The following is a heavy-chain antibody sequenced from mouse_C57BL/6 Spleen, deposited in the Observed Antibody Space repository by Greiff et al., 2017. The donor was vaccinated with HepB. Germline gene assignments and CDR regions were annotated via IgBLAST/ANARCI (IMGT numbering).Heavy chain of an antibody. V-gene: IGHV1-76*01. D-gene: IGHD1-1*01. CDR3: ARDGGYYGSSYYYAMDY. Sequence: VKLMESGAELVRPGASVKLSCKASGYTFTDYYINWVKQRPGQGLEWIARIYPGSGNTYYNEKFKGKATLTAEKSSSTAYMQLSSLTSEDSAVYFCARDGGYYGSSYYYAMDYWGQGTSVTVSS. CDR1: GYTFTDYY. J-gene: IGHJ4*01. CDR2: IYPGSGNT.